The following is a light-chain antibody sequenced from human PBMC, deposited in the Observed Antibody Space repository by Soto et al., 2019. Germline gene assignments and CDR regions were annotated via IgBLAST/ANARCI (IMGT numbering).Light chain of an antibody. V-gene: IGLV2-8*01. Sequence: QSVLTQPPSASGSPGQSVTISCTGTSSDVAGSDYVSWYQQHPGKAPKLIIYEVTKRPAGVPDRFSGSKSGNTASLTVSGLAADDESDYDYYSFSRGDNPHVLFGGGTKVTVL. CDR1: SSDVAGSDY. CDR3: YSFSRGDNPHVL. J-gene: IGLJ2*01. CDR2: EVT.